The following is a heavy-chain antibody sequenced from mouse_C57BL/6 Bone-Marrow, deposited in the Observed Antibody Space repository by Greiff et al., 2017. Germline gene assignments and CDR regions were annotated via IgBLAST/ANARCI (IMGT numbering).Heavy chain of an antibody. CDR2: ISDGGSYT. CDR3: ARDGSYWYFDV. J-gene: IGHJ1*03. CDR1: GFTFSSYA. Sequence: DVQLVESGGGLVKPGGSLKLSCAASGFTFSSYAMSWVRQTPEKRLEWVATISDGGSYTYYPDNVKGRFTISRDNAKNNLYLQMSHRKSEDTAMYYCARDGSYWYFDVWGTGTTVTVSS. V-gene: IGHV5-4*01.